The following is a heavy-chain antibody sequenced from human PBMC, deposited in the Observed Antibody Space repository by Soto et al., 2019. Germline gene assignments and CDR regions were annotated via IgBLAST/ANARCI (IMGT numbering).Heavy chain of an antibody. CDR2: ISYDGSNK. Sequence: GGSLRLSCAASGFTFSSYGMHWVRQAPGKGLEWVAVISYDGSNKYYADSVKGRFTISRDNSKNTLYLQMNSLRAEDTAVYYCGAGYSSSWVPWFDPWGQGTLVTVSS. CDR1: GFTFSSYG. V-gene: IGHV3-30*03. D-gene: IGHD6-13*01. J-gene: IGHJ5*02. CDR3: GAGYSSSWVPWFDP.